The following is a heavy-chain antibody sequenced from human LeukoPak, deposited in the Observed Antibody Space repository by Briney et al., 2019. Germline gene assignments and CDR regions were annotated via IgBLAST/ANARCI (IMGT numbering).Heavy chain of an antibody. V-gene: IGHV3-30*04. Sequence: GGSLRLSCAASGFTFSSYAMPWVRQAPGKGLEWVAVISYDGSNKYYADSVKGRFTISRDNSKNTLYLQMNSLRAEDTAVYYCARDAVVAELMEYFQHWGQGTLVTVSS. J-gene: IGHJ1*01. CDR3: ARDAVVAELMEYFQH. CDR2: ISYDGSNK. CDR1: GFTFSSYA. D-gene: IGHD2-15*01.